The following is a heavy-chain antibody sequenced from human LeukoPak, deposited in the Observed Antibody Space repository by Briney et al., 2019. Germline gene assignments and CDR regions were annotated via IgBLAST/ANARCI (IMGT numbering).Heavy chain of an antibody. CDR2: INSDGSDT. Sequence: GGSLRLSCAASGFTFSSYWMHWVRQGPGKGLVRVSRINSDGSDTRYADSVKGRFAISRDNAKNTLSLQMNSLRVEDTAVYFCARGGSPPEALGDAFDIWGQGTMVTVSS. J-gene: IGHJ3*02. CDR3: ARGGSPPEALGDAFDI. D-gene: IGHD1-26*01. CDR1: GFTFSSYW. V-gene: IGHV3-74*01.